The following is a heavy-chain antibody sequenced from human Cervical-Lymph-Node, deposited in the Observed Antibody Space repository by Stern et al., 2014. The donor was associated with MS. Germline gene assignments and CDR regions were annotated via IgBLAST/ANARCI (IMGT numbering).Heavy chain of an antibody. V-gene: IGHV4-39*01. CDR2: IYYTGIT. Sequence: QVQLQESGPGLVKPSETLSLTCTVSGGSISSTSYYWGWIRQPPGKGLEWIGSIYYTGITYYNLSLKSRVTMSVDTSKHQFSLKLSSVTAADTALYYCARRYCSSTSCHMDVWGQGTTVTVSS. CDR1: GGSISSTSYY. CDR3: ARRYCSSTSCHMDV. D-gene: IGHD2-2*01. J-gene: IGHJ6*02.